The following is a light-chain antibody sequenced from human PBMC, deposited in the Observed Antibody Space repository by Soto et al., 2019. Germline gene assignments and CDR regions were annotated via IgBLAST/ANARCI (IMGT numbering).Light chain of an antibody. CDR1: QSVSSSY. CDR2: GAT. Sequence: EIVLTQSPGTLSLSPGERATLSFRASQSVSSSYLAWYQQKPGQAPRLLIHGATTRATGIPARFSGSGSGTEFTLTISSLQSEDFAVYYCQQYNNWPPLTFGGGTKVDIK. V-gene: IGKV3-15*01. CDR3: QQYNNWPPLT. J-gene: IGKJ4*01.